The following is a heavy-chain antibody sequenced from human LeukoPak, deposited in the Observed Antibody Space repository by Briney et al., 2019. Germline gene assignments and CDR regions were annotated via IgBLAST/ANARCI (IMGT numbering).Heavy chain of an antibody. CDR2: ISYDGSNK. Sequence: GGSLRLSCAASGFTFRSYGMHWVRQAPGKGLEWVAVISYDGSNKYYADSVKGRFTISRDNSKNMLYLQMNSLRAEDTAVYSCARGTVTAPDYWGQGTLVTVSS. D-gene: IGHD4-17*01. J-gene: IGHJ4*02. CDR3: ARGTVTAPDY. CDR1: GFTFRSYG. V-gene: IGHV3-30*03.